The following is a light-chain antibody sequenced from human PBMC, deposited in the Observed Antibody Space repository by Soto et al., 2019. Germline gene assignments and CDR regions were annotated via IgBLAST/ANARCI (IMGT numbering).Light chain of an antibody. CDR2: GAS. V-gene: IGKV3-20*01. CDR1: QSVSSSY. CDR3: QQYGSSPRT. J-gene: IGKJ1*01. Sequence: IVLTHSPGTLSFSPGEIATLSFRASQSVSSSYLAWYQHKPGQAPRLLIYGASSRATGIPDRFSGSGSGTDFTLTISRLEPEDFAVYYCQQYGSSPRTFGQGTKVDIK.